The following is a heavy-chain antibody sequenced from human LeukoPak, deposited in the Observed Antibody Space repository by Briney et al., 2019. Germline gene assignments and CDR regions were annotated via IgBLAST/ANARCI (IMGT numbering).Heavy chain of an antibody. Sequence: ASVKVSCKASGYTFTSYDINWVRQATGQGLEWMGWMNPNSGNTGYAQKFQGRVIMTRNTSISTAYMELSSLRSEDTAVYYCARAYGSGSYKRVGSAFDIWGQGTMVTVSS. V-gene: IGHV1-8*01. J-gene: IGHJ3*02. D-gene: IGHD3-10*01. CDR3: ARAYGSGSYKRVGSAFDI. CDR1: GYTFTSYD. CDR2: MNPNSGNT.